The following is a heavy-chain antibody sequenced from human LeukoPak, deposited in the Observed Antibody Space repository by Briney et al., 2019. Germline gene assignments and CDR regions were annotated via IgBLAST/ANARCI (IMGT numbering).Heavy chain of an antibody. CDR1: GGTFISYA. CDR2: INTNTGNP. Sequence: ASVNVSCKASGGTFISYAISWVRQAPGQGLEWMGWINTNTGNPTYAQGFTGRFVFSLDTSVSTAYLQISSLKAEDTAVYYCARGPPVYYYGMDVWGQGTTVTVSS. J-gene: IGHJ6*02. V-gene: IGHV7-4-1*02. CDR3: ARGPPVYYYGMDV.